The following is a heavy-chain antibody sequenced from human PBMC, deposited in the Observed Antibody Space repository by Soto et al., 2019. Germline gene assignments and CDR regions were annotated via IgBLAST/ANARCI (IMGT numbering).Heavy chain of an antibody. CDR2: IIPIFGTA. Sequence: QVQLVQSGAEVQKPGSSVKVSCKASGGTFSSYAISWVRQAPGQGLEWMGGIIPIFGTANYAQKFQGRVTITADESTSTAYMELSSLRSEDTAVYYCARGYCSGGSCYFSGAYWYFDLWGRGTLVTVSS. CDR1: GGTFSSYA. D-gene: IGHD2-15*01. J-gene: IGHJ2*01. CDR3: ARGYCSGGSCYFSGAYWYFDL. V-gene: IGHV1-69*01.